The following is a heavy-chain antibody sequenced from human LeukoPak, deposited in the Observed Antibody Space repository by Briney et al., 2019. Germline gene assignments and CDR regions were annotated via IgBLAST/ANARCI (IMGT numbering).Heavy chain of an antibody. CDR3: ARDLHYDSSGYYGY. V-gene: IGHV1-2*04. J-gene: IGHJ4*02. CDR2: INPNSGGT. Sequence: ASVKVSCKASGYTFTGYYMHWVRQAPGQGLEWMGWINPNSGGTNYAQKFQGWVTMTRDTSISTAYMELSRLRSDDTAVYYCARDLHYDSSGYYGYWGQGTLVTVSS. CDR1: GYTFTGYY. D-gene: IGHD3-22*01.